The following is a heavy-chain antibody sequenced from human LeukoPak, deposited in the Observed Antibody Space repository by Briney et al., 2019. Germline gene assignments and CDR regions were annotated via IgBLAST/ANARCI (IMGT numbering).Heavy chain of an antibody. D-gene: IGHD5-12*01. V-gene: IGHV3-66*01. J-gene: IGHJ4*02. CDR3: ARGLSGYHNT. CDR2: IYSGGST. CDR1: EFSVGSNY. Sequence: PGGSLRLSCAASEFSVGSNYMTWVRQAPGKGLGWVSLIYSGGSTYYADSVKGRFTISRDNSKNTLYLQMNSLRAEDTAVYYCARGLSGYHNTGGQGTLVTVSS.